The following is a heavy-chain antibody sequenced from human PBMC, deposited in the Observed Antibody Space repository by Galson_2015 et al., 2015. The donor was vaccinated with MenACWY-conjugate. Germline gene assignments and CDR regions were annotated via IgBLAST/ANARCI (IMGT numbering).Heavy chain of an antibody. Sequence: SVKVSCKAAGYTFTTNAFSWVRQAPGQGLEWMGGIIPIFGTADYAQKFQDRITITADESTSTAYLELSSLRSEDTAIYYCARGRDCGGDCFVYYMDVWGTGTTVIVSS. D-gene: IGHD2-21*01. CDR3: ARGRDCGGDCFVYYMDV. CDR1: GYTFTTNA. J-gene: IGHJ6*03. CDR2: IIPIFGTA. V-gene: IGHV1-69*13.